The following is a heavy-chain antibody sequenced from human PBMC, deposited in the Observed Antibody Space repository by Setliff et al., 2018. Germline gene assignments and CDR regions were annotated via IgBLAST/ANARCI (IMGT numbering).Heavy chain of an antibody. CDR3: ARSPAVLGIVYLDP. Sequence: PRASVKVSCKASGDSFNNYAISWVRQAPGQGLEWMGGIIPMFGTPAYAQKFQDRVTITTDESTGTAYMELDSLRSEDTAVYYCARSPAVLGIVYLDPWGQGTLVTVSS. D-gene: IGHD2-15*01. CDR2: IIPMFGTP. J-gene: IGHJ5*02. V-gene: IGHV1-69*05. CDR1: GDSFNNYA.